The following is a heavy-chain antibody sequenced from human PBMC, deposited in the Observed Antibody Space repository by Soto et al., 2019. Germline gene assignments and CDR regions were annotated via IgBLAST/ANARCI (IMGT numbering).Heavy chain of an antibody. D-gene: IGHD6-13*01. CDR3: ARGLGSWYESHYYYYMDV. V-gene: IGHV1-3*01. Sequence: ASVKVSCKASGYTFTSYAMHWVRQAPGQRLEWMGWINAGNGNTKYSQKFQGRVTITRDTSASTAYMELSSLRSEDTAVYYCARGLGSWYESHYYYYMDVWGKGTTVTVSS. CDR1: GYTFTSYA. J-gene: IGHJ6*03. CDR2: INAGNGNT.